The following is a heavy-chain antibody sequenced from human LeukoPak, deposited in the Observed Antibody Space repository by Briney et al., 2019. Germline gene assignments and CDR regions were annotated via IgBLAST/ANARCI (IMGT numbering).Heavy chain of an antibody. V-gene: IGHV1-2*02. CDR3: AGGPLLWFGELLSMSDFDY. Sequence: ASVKVSCKASGYTFTGYYMHWVRQAPGQGLEWMGWINPNSGGTNYAQKFQGRVTMTRDTSISTAYMELSRLRSDDTAVYYCAGGPLLWFGELLSMSDFDYWGQGTLVTVSS. D-gene: IGHD3-10*01. J-gene: IGHJ4*02. CDR1: GYTFTGYY. CDR2: INPNSGGT.